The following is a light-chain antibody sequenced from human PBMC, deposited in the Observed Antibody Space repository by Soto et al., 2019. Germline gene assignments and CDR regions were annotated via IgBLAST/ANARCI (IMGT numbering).Light chain of an antibody. V-gene: IGKV3-15*01. Sequence: EIVMTQSPATLSVSPGEIATLSCRASQSVSSNLAWYQLKPGQAPRLLFYGASTRATDIAARFSGSGSGTEFILNISSLLSEDFAVYYCQQYNNWPRLTFGGGTKVEIK. J-gene: IGKJ4*01. CDR2: GAS. CDR3: QQYNNWPRLT. CDR1: QSVSSN.